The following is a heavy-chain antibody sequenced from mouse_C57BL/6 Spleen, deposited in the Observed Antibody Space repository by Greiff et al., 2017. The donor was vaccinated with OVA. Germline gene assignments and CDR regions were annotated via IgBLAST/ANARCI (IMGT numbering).Heavy chain of an antibody. CDR1: GYSITSGYD. J-gene: IGHJ4*01. D-gene: IGHD1-1*01. CDR2: ISYSGST. Sequence: ESGPGMVKPSQSLSLTCTVTGYSITSGYDWHWIRHFPGNKLEWMGYISYSGSTNYNPSLKSRISITHDTSKNHFFLKLNSVTTEDTATYYCARGDYYGSSEGDYAMDYWGQGTSVTVSS. CDR3: ARGDYYGSSEGDYAMDY. V-gene: IGHV3-1*01.